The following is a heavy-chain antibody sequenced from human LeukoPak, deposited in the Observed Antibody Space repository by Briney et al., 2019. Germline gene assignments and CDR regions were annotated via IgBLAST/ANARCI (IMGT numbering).Heavy chain of an antibody. Sequence: PGGSLRLSCAASGFTFSSYSMNWVRQAPGKGLEWVSYISSSSSTIYYADSVKGRFTISRDNAKNSLYLQMNSLSAEDTAVYYCARQPPWLAYYFDYWGQGTLVTVSS. V-gene: IGHV3-48*01. CDR2: ISSSSSTI. J-gene: IGHJ4*02. CDR1: GFTFSSYS. CDR3: ARQPPWLAYYFDY. D-gene: IGHD6-19*01.